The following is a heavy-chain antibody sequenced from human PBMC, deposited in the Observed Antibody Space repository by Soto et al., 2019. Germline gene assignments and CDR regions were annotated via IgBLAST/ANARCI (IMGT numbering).Heavy chain of an antibody. CDR2: IYPGDSDT. V-gene: IGHV5-51*01. CDR3: ARSLDYYGSGSYHH. Sequence: GESLKIYCKGAGYSFTSYWIGWVRQMPGKGLEWMGIIYPGDSDTRYSPSFQGQVAISADKSISTAYLQWSSLKASDTDMYYCARSLDYYGSGSYHHWGQGTLVTVSS. J-gene: IGHJ5*02. CDR1: GYSFTSYW. D-gene: IGHD3-10*01.